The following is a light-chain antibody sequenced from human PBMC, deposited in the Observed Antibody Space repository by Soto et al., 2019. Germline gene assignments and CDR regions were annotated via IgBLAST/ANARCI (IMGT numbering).Light chain of an antibody. CDR2: GAS. CDR3: QKYSGWPRK. Sequence: EIVLTQSPGTLSLSPGERVTLSCRASQNIRTNYLASYQQKPGQAPRLLIYGASTRATGIPDRFSGSGSGTAFTLTISSLQSEDFAVYYCQKYSGWPRKFGQGTKVDIK. CDR1: QNIRTNY. V-gene: IGKV3-20*01. J-gene: IGKJ1*01.